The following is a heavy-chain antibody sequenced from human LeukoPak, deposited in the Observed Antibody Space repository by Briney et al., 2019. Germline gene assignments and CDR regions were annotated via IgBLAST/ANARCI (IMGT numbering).Heavy chain of an antibody. CDR1: GYSFTSYW. CDR3: ARQAPTYYYDSSGPYYFDY. V-gene: IGHV5-51*01. Sequence: GESLKISCKGSGYSFTSYWIGWVRQMPGKGLEWMGIIYPGDSDTRYSPSFPGQVTISADKSISTAYLQWSSLKASDTAMYYCARQAPTYYYDSSGPYYFDYWGQGTLVTVSS. J-gene: IGHJ4*02. D-gene: IGHD3-22*01. CDR2: IYPGDSDT.